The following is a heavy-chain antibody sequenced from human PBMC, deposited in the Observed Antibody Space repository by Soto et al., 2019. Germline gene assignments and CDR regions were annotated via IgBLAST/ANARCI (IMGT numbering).Heavy chain of an antibody. Sequence: RPSVKVSCKASGGTFSSYAISWVRQAPGQGLEWMGGIIPIFGTANYAQKFQGRVTITADESTSTAYMELSSLRSEDTAVYYCARNMVRGVRDYYYYGMDVWGQRTTVTVSS. D-gene: IGHD3-10*01. V-gene: IGHV1-69*13. CDR2: IIPIFGTA. CDR1: GGTFSSYA. CDR3: ARNMVRGVRDYYYYGMDV. J-gene: IGHJ6*02.